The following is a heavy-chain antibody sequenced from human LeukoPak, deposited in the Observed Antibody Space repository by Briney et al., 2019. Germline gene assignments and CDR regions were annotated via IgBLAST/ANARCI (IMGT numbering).Heavy chain of an antibody. V-gene: IGHV4-39*01. CDR3: ARRDSAYGARLDY. Sequence: KPSETLSLTCTVSGGSISSGSFSWGWVRQPPGKGLEWIGNINYSGSTYYNPSLKSRVTISVDTSKSQFSLKLSSVTAADTAVYYCARRDSAYGARLDYWGQGTLVTVSS. D-gene: IGHD5-12*01. CDR2: INYSGST. J-gene: IGHJ4*02. CDR1: GGSISSGSFS.